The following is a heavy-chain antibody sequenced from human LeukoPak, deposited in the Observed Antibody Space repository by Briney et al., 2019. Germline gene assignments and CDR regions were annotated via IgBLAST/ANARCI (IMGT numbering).Heavy chain of an antibody. CDR2: ISYDGSNK. CDR1: GFTFSSYA. Sequence: GGSLGLSCAASGFTFSSYAMHWVRQAPGKGLEWVAVISYDGSNKYYADSVKGRFTISRDNSKNTLYLQMNSLRAEDTAVYYCAREAVAGIYPDYWGQGTLVTVSS. D-gene: IGHD6-19*01. J-gene: IGHJ4*02. V-gene: IGHV3-30-3*01. CDR3: AREAVAGIYPDY.